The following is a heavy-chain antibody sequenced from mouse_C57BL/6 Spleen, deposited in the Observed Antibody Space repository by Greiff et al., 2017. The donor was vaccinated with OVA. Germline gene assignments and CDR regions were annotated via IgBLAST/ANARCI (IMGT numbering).Heavy chain of an antibody. Sequence: QVQLQQPGPELVKPGASVKISCKASGYAFSSSWMNWVKQRPGTGLEWIGRIYPGDGDTNYNGKFKGKATLTADKSSSTAYMQLSSLTSEDSAVYVCARGTTVVHYYAMDYWGQGTSVTVSS. CDR1: GYAFSSSW. CDR2: IYPGDGDT. D-gene: IGHD1-1*01. CDR3: ARGTTVVHYYAMDY. V-gene: IGHV1-82*01. J-gene: IGHJ4*01.